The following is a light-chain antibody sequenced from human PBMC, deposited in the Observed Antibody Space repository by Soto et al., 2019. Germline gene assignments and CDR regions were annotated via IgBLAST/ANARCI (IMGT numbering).Light chain of an antibody. V-gene: IGKV1-39*01. CDR1: QDIGVF. Sequence: DIQMTQSPSSLSASVGDRVTIACRASQDIGVFLNWYQQKPGKAPKCLIYAASNLESRVPSRFSGSGSGTDFNFTISSLQFEDLAVYYCHQYNNWLALTFGGGTKVDIK. CDR2: AAS. CDR3: HQYNNWLALT. J-gene: IGKJ4*01.